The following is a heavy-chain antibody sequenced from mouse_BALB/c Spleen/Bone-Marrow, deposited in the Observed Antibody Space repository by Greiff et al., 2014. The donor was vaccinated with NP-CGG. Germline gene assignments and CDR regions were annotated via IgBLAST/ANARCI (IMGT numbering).Heavy chain of an antibody. Sequence: QVQLQQSGSELVRPGVSEKISCKGSGYTFTDYAMHWVKQSHAKSLEWIGVISTYSGNTNYNQKFKGKATMTVDKSSSTAYMELARLTSEDSAIYYCARSGYGYDWFAYWGQGTLVTVSA. CDR3: ARSGYGYDWFAY. D-gene: IGHD2-2*01. V-gene: IGHV1S137*01. CDR1: GYTFTDYA. CDR2: ISTYSGNT. J-gene: IGHJ3*01.